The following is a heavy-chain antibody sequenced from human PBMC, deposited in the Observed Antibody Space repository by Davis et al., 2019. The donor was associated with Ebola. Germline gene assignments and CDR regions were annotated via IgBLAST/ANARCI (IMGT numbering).Heavy chain of an antibody. CDR3: ARVSRTTVTTFYYGMDV. CDR1: GGTFSRYV. D-gene: IGHD4-17*01. CDR2: IIPILGIA. Sequence: SVKVSCKASGGTFSRYVISWVRQAPGQGLEWMGRIIPILGIANYAQKLQGRVTMTTDTSTSTAYMELRSLRSDDTAVYYCARVSRTTVTTFYYGMDVWGQGTTVTVSS. V-gene: IGHV1-69*04. J-gene: IGHJ6*02.